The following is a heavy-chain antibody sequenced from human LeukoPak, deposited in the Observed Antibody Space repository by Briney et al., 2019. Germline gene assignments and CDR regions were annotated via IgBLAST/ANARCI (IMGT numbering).Heavy chain of an antibody. J-gene: IGHJ4*02. CDR3: ARDLYGGYIDY. Sequence: SETLSLTCTVSGGSISSYCWSWIRQPPGKGPEWIGYICYSGSTNYNPSLKSRVTISVDTSKNQFSLKLSSVTAADTALYYCARDLYGGYIDYWGQGTLVTVSS. D-gene: IGHD4/OR15-4a*01. CDR2: ICYSGST. CDR1: GGSISSYC. V-gene: IGHV4-59*01.